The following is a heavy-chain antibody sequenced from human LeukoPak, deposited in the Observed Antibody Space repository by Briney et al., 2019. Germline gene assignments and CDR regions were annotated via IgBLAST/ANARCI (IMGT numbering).Heavy chain of an antibody. Sequence: GGSLRLSCAASGFTFSSYGMHWVRQAPGKGLEWVAVISYDGSNKYYADSVKGRFTISRDNSKNTLYLQMNSLRAEDTAVYYCAEQKIHIAARPAYYYYGMDVWGQGTTVTVSS. CDR2: ISYDGSNK. CDR3: AEQKIHIAARPAYYYYGMDV. J-gene: IGHJ6*02. CDR1: GFTFSSYG. V-gene: IGHV3-30*18. D-gene: IGHD6-6*01.